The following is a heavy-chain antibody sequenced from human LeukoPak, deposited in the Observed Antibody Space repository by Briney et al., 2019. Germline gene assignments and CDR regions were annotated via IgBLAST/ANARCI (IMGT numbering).Heavy chain of an antibody. CDR2: INPSGGST. J-gene: IGHJ4*02. Sequence: ASVKVSCKASGYTFTSYYMHWVRQAPGQGLEWMGIINPSGGSTSYAQKFQGRVTMTRDTSTSTVYMELSSLRSEDTAVYYCARDRDILTGYYYPDYWGQGTLVTVFS. CDR1: GYTFTSYY. D-gene: IGHD3-9*01. V-gene: IGHV1-46*01. CDR3: ARDRDILTGYYYPDY.